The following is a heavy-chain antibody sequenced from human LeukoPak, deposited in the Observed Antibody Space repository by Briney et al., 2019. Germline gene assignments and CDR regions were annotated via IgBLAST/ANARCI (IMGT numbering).Heavy chain of an antibody. CDR1: GYSFISYW. D-gene: IGHD1-1*01. J-gene: IGHJ4*02. V-gene: IGHV5-51*01. CDR2: IYPGDSDT. CDR3: ARSFAHVERYYFDY. Sequence: GESLKISCQGSGYSFISYWIAWVRQMPGKGPEWMGIIYPGDSDTTYSPSFQGQVTISADKSINTAYLLWRSLKASDTAMYYCARSFAHVERYYFDYWGQGTLVSVSS.